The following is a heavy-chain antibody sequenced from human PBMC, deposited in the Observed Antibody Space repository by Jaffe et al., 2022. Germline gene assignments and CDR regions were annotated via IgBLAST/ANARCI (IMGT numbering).Heavy chain of an antibody. CDR1: GYSISSGYY. CDR3: ARKAFYYGSGLDWFDP. D-gene: IGHD3-10*01. CDR2: IYHSGST. V-gene: IGHV4-38-2*01. J-gene: IGHJ5*02. Sequence: QVQLQESGPGLVKPSETLSLTCAVSGYSISSGYYWGWIRQPPGKGLEWIGSIYHSGSTYYNPSLKSRVTISVDTSKNQFSLKLSSVTAADTAVYYCARKAFYYGSGLDWFDPWGQGTLVTVSS.